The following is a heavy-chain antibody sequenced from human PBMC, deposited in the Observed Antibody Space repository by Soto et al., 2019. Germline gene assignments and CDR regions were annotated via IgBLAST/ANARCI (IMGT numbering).Heavy chain of an antibody. V-gene: IGHV1-2*04. J-gene: IGHJ6*02. CDR2: INPKSGGT. D-gene: IGHD2-8*01. Sequence: ASVKVSCKASGYSFTDYHIHWVRQAPGQGLEWLGRINPKSGGTSTAQKFQGWVTMTTDTSISTAYMELTRLTSDDTAIYYCARGDSTDCSNGVCSFFYNHDMDVWGQGTTVTVSS. CDR1: GYSFTDYH. CDR3: ARGDSTDCSNGVCSFFYNHDMDV.